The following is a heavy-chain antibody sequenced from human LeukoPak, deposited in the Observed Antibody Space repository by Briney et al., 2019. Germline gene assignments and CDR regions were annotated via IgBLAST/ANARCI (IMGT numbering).Heavy chain of an antibody. Sequence: GGSLRLSCAASGFTFSNYAMSWVRQAPGKGLEWVSAISGSSGSTYHADSVKGRFTISRDNSKNTVYLQMNSLRAGDTAVYYCAKAGGYRIYNWLDTWGQGTLVTVSS. V-gene: IGHV3-23*01. CDR3: AKAGGYRIYNWLDT. D-gene: IGHD2-8*02. CDR1: GFTFSNYA. CDR2: ISGSSGST. J-gene: IGHJ5*02.